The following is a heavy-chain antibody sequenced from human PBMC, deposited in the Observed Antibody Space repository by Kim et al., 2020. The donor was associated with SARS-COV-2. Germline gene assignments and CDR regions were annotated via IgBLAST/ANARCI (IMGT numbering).Heavy chain of an antibody. J-gene: IGHJ1*01. CDR3: ARGAPGH. Sequence: SGSTHYNPSLKSRVSMSVDTSKNQFSLWLTSVTAADTAVYYCARGAPGHWGQGTLVTVSS. CDR2: SGST. V-gene: IGHV4-34*01.